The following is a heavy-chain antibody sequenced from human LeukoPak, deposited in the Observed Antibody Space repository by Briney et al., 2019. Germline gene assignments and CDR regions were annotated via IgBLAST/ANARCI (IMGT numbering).Heavy chain of an antibody. Sequence: GTSLRLSCAASGFTFSSYGMHWVRQAPGKGLEWVAVISYDGSNRYYADSVKGRFTISRDNAKNSLYLQMNSLRAEDTAVYYCAREGLYFDYWGQGTLDTVSS. CDR2: ISYDGSNR. J-gene: IGHJ4*02. V-gene: IGHV3-30*03. D-gene: IGHD3/OR15-3a*01. CDR1: GFTFSSYG. CDR3: AREGLYFDY.